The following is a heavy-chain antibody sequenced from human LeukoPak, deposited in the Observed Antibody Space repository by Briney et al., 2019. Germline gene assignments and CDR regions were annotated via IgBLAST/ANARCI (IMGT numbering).Heavy chain of an antibody. Sequence: GGSLRLSCAASGFTFSNYAMHWVRQAPGKGLEWVSSISSSSSYIYYADSVKGRFTISRDNAKNSLYLQMNSLRAEDTAVYYCARDRGVAFDYWGQGTLVIVSS. D-gene: IGHD3-10*01. CDR3: ARDRGVAFDY. J-gene: IGHJ4*02. CDR1: GFTFSNYA. V-gene: IGHV3-21*01. CDR2: ISSSSSYI.